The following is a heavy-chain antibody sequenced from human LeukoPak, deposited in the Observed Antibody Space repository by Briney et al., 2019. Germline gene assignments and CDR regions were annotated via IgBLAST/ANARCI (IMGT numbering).Heavy chain of an antibody. V-gene: IGHV3-48*01. CDR1: GFTFSSFS. D-gene: IGHD3-22*01. CDR2: IRSGGTNT. J-gene: IGHJ5*02. Sequence: GGSLRPSCAASGFTFSSFSMNWVRQAPGKGLEWVSYIRSGGTNTYYADSVKGRFTISRDNSKNTLYLQMNSLRAEDTAVYYCARDLGSEIDYYYDSSGYYSTWGQGTLVTVSS. CDR3: ARDLGSEIDYYYDSSGYYST.